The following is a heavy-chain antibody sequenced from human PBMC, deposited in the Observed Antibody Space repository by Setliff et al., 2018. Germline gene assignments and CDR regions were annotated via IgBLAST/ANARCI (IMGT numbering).Heavy chain of an antibody. Sequence: ASVTVSCKASGYIFNTFGISWVRRAPGQGLEWIGWISPYNGDTKYAQKLQDRVTMTIDTSTSTAYVEVRSLRSDDTALYYCARSPPNRGVGQGHHMDVWGKGTSVTVSS. V-gene: IGHV1-18*01. CDR3: ARSPPNRGVGQGHHMDV. CDR1: GYIFNTFG. D-gene: IGHD1-26*01. CDR2: ISPYNGDT. J-gene: IGHJ6*03.